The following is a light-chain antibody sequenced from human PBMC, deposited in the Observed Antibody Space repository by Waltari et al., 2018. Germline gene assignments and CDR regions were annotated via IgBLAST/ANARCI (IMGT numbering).Light chain of an antibody. Sequence: DIQMTQSPSTLSASVGDSVTITCRAGQGVSEWLAWYQQKPGRAPDLLIYKASTLERGVSSRFRGSASETEFTLTMNSLEPDDFATYYCQQNDSYPGTFGQGTKVEIK. CDR1: QGVSEW. CDR2: KAS. V-gene: IGKV1-5*03. CDR3: QQNDSYPGT. J-gene: IGKJ1*01.